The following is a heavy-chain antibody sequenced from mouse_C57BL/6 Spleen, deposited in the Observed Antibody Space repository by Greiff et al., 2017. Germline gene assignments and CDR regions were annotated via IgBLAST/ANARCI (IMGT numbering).Heavy chain of an antibody. V-gene: IGHV1-26*01. CDR1: GYTFTDYY. CDR3: ARSVPFAY. Sequence: VQLQQSGPELVKPGASVKISCKASGYTFTDYYMNWVKQSHGKSLEWIGDINPNNGGTSYNQKFKGKATLTVDKSSSTAYMELRSLTSEDSAVYYCARSVPFAYGGQGTLVTVSA. J-gene: IGHJ3*01. CDR2: INPNNGGT.